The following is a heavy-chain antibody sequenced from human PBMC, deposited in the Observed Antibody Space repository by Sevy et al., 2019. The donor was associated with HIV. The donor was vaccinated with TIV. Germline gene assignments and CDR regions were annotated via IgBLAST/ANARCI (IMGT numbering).Heavy chain of an antibody. Sequence: GGSLRLSCAASGFTFSSYWMSWVRQAPGKGLEWVANIKQDGSEKYYVDSVKGRFTISRDNAKNSLYLQMNSLRAEDTAVYYCARVDSSGYYPAFDIWGQGTMVTVSS. J-gene: IGHJ3*02. CDR2: IKQDGSEK. CDR1: GFTFSSYW. V-gene: IGHV3-7*01. CDR3: ARVDSSGYYPAFDI. D-gene: IGHD3-22*01.